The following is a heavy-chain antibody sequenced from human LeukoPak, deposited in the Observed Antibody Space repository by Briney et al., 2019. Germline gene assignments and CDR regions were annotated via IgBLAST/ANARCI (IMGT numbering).Heavy chain of an antibody. D-gene: IGHD2-15*01. CDR1: GYTFTGYF. CDR2: INPSGGST. V-gene: IGHV1-46*01. J-gene: IGHJ4*02. CDR3: ARDKGRWVVPDY. Sequence: ASVKVSCKASGYTFTGYFIHWVRQAPGQGLEWMGIINPSGGSTSYAQKFQGRVTMTRDMSTSTVYMELSSLRSEDSAVYYCARDKGRWVVPDYWGQGTLVTVSS.